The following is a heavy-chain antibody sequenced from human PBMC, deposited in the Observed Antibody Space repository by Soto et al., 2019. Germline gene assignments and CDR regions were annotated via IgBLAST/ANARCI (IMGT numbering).Heavy chain of an antibody. CDR3: AAQWLAYFDY. D-gene: IGHD6-19*01. V-gene: IGHV3-30-3*01. CDR2: ISYDGSNK. J-gene: IGHJ4*02. Sequence: GGSLRLSCAASGFTFSSYAMHWVRQAPGRGLEWVAVISYDGSNKYYADSVKGRFTISRDNSKNTLYLQMNSLRAEDTAVYYCAAQWLAYFDYWGQGTLVTVSS. CDR1: GFTFSSYA.